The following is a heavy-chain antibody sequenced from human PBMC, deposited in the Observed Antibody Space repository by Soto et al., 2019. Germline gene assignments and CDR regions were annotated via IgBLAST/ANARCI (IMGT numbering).Heavy chain of an antibody. J-gene: IGHJ4*02. CDR2: IDHDGPT. CDR1: GFPFRNYW. V-gene: IGHV3-74*01. CDR3: VRDSHGDY. Sequence: EVQLVDSGGGLVQPGGSLRLSWAGSGFPFRNYWRHWVRQAPGKGLEWVSRIDHDGPTDYADSVRGRFTISRDNAENTLYLQMNSLRPEDTAVYYCVRDSHGDYWGQGTLVTVSS.